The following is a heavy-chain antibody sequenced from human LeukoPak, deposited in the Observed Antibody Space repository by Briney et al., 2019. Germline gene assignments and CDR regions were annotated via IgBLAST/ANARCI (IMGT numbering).Heavy chain of an antibody. J-gene: IGHJ4*02. CDR2: INHSGST. D-gene: IGHD3-16*02. V-gene: IGHV4-34*01. Sequence: KASETLSLTCAVYGGSFSGYYWSWIRQPPGKGLEWIGEINHSGSTNYNPSLKSRVTISVDTSKNQFSLKLSSVTAADTAVYYCARERYYDYVWGSYRYSPFDYWGQGTLVTVSS. CDR3: ARERYYDYVWGSYRYSPFDY. CDR1: GGSFSGYY.